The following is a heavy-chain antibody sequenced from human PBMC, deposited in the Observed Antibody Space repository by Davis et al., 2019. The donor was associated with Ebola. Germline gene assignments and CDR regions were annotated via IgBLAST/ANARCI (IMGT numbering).Heavy chain of an antibody. Sequence: GESLKISCAASEFTFRRYAMSWVRQAPGKGLEWVSTISGDAASTYYADSVKGRFTISRDNSKNTLYLQMNSLRAEDTALYSCTKGDRDYSSSPFDYWGQGTLVTVSS. CDR1: EFTFRRYA. J-gene: IGHJ4*02. CDR2: ISGDAAST. V-gene: IGHV3-23*01. CDR3: TKGDRDYSSSPFDY. D-gene: IGHD3-22*01.